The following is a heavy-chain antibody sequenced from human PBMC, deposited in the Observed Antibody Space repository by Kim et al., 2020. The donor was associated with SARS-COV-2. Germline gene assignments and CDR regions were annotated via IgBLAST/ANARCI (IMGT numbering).Heavy chain of an antibody. J-gene: IGHJ6*02. CDR1: GFTFDDYA. D-gene: IGHD6-19*01. V-gene: IGHV3-9*01. CDR3: AKDIWPGSSGWGGEDYYYGMDV. CDR2: ISWNSGSI. Sequence: GGSLRLSCAASGFTFDDYAMHWVRQAPGKGLEWVSGISWNSGSIGYADSVKGRFTISRDNAKNSLYLQMNSLRAEDTALYYCAKDIWPGSSGWGGEDYYYGMDVWGQGTTVTVSS.